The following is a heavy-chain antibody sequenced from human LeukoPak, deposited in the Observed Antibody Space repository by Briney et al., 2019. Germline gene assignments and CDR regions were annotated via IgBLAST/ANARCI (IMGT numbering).Heavy chain of an antibody. CDR3: ARDHSSGYYYFDY. J-gene: IGHJ4*02. D-gene: IGHD3-22*01. CDR2: ISSSSSYT. V-gene: IGHV3-21*01. Sequence: GRSLRLSCAASGFTFSSYSMNWVRQAPGKGLEWVSSISSSSSYTYYADSVKGRFTISRDNAKNSLYLQMNSLRAEDTAVYYCARDHSSGYYYFDYWGQGTLVTVSS. CDR1: GFTFSSYS.